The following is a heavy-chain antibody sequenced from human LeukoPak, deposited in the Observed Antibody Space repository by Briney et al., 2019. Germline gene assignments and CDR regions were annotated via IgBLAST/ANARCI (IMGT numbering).Heavy chain of an antibody. CDR3: ARGYDSSGYYDY. V-gene: IGHV1-8*01. CDR2: MNPNSGNT. CDR1: GYTFTSYD. Sequence: ASVKVSCKASGYTFTSYDINWVRQATGQGLEWMGWMNPNSGNTGYAQKFQGRVTMTRNTSISTAYMELSSPRSEDTAVYYCARGYDSSGYYDYWGQGTLVTVSS. J-gene: IGHJ4*02. D-gene: IGHD3-22*01.